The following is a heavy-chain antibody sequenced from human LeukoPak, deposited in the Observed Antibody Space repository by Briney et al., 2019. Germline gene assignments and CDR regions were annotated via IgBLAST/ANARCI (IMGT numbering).Heavy chain of an antibody. CDR1: LYTLSSYP. V-gene: IGHV3-23*01. D-gene: IGHD3-10*01. CDR3: AKDRAPPVKLLWFGELFPRYYYYGMDV. J-gene: IGHJ6*02. CDR2: IHGNDGIT. Sequence: SGALLLSCAAPLYTLSSYPMSSVPQTTAKVLEWDSPIHGNDGITYYADSVKGRFTISRDNSKNTLYLQMNSLRAEDTAVYYCAKDRAPPVKLLWFGELFPRYYYYGMDVWGQGATVTVSS.